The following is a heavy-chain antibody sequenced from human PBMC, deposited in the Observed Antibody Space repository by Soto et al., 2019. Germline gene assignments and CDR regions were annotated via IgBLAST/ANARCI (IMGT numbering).Heavy chain of an antibody. CDR1: GGSISSGGYY. J-gene: IGHJ4*02. CDR2: IYYSGST. V-gene: IGHV4-31*03. D-gene: IGHD3-10*01. CDR3: AREPGI. Sequence: QVQLQESGPGLVKPSQTLSLTCTVSGGSISSGGYYWSWIRQHPGKGLEWIEYIYYSGSTSYTPSSKRRLTIPVDAPKRPSPLELSSVTAAETVVYSGAREPGIWGQGALVSVSS.